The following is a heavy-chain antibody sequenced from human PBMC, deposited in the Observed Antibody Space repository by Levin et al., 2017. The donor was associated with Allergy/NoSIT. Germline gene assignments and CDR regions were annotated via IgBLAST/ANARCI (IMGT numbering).Heavy chain of an antibody. Sequence: KPSETLSLTCIVSGGSISTNYYWGWIRQPPGKGLEWIGSIYYRGTTYYNPSLKSRVTISVDTSKNQFSLKLNSVTAADTAADTAVYYCARQDGVTVAGPFDFWGQGTLVTVSS. V-gene: IGHV4-39*01. D-gene: IGHD6-19*01. J-gene: IGHJ4*02. CDR3: ARQDGVTVAGPFDF. CDR1: GGSISTNYY. CDR2: IYYRGTT.